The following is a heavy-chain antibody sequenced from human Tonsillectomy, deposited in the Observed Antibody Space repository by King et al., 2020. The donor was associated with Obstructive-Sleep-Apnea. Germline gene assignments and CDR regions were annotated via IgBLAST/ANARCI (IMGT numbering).Heavy chain of an antibody. V-gene: IGHV3-30*18. CDR2: ISYDGSNK. J-gene: IGHJ6*02. D-gene: IGHD6-13*01. Sequence: VQLVESGGGVVQPGRSLRLSCAASGFTFSSYGMHWVRQAPGKGLECGAGISYDGSNKYYADSVKGRFTDSRDNSKHTLYLQMNSLRPEDTAVYYCAKEMIATAASGGMDVWGQGTTVTVSS. CDR3: AKEMIATAASGGMDV. CDR1: GFTFSSYG.